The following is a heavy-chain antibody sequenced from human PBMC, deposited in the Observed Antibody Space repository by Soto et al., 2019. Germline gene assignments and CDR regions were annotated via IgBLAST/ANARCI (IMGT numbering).Heavy chain of an antibody. Sequence: GGSLRLSCAASGFSFGSYALSWVRQAPGKGLERVSTISGSDGKTFYADSVKGRFSISRDTSQSTLYLQMNSLRADDTAMYYCARWSYLDYWGQGTRVTVSS. V-gene: IGHV3-23*01. CDR2: ISGSDGKT. J-gene: IGHJ4*02. CDR3: ARWSYLDY. D-gene: IGHD3-3*01. CDR1: GFSFGSYA.